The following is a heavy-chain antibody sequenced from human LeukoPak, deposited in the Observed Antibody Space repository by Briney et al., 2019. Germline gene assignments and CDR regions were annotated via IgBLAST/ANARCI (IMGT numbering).Heavy chain of an antibody. J-gene: IGHJ4*02. CDR1: GGSCSSSNW. Sequence: PSETLSLTRAVSGGSCSSSNWWSWFRQPPGKGLERIGEFHHSGSTHYNPSLKSRVTISVDKSKNQFSLDLSSVTAADTALYYCARNGYSGFGFDYWGQGTLVTVSS. CDR3: ARNGYSGFGFDY. CDR2: FHHSGST. D-gene: IGHD5-12*01. V-gene: IGHV4-4*02.